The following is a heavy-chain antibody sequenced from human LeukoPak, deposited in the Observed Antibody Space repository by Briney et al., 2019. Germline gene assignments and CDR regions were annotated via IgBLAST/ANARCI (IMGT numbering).Heavy chain of an antibody. CDR2: IYTSGST. J-gene: IGHJ5*02. CDR3: ARGPGYCSSTSCPGGNWFDP. Sequence: SETLSLTCTVPGGCISSYYWSWIRQPAGKGLEWIGRIYTSGSTNYNPSLKSRVTISVDRSKNQFSLKLSSVTAADTPVYYCARGPGYCSSTSCPGGNWFDPWGQGTLVTVSS. D-gene: IGHD2-2*01. CDR1: GGCISSYY. V-gene: IGHV4-4*07.